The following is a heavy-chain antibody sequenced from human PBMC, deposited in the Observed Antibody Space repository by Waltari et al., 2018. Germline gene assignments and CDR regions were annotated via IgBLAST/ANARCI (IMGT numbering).Heavy chain of an antibody. CDR1: GFTFSSST. Sequence: EVQLVESGGGLVKPGGSLSLSCAASGFTFSSSTMGWGRQAPGKGLEWCSSITGRSRYIDYAASVNGRLTSARDNAKSSLFLQINSLTVEDTGVYYCAREGGQQLDPFEFWGLGTPVTVSS. J-gene: IGHJ4*02. CDR3: AREGGQQLDPFEF. CDR2: ITGRSRYI. V-gene: IGHV3-21*02. D-gene: IGHD6-13*01.